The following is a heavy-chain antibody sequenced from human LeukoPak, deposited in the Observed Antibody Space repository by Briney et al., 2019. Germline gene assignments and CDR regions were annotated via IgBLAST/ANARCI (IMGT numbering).Heavy chain of an antibody. CDR2: ITHSGNT. CDR1: GFSISSTYY. J-gene: IGHJ4*02. Sequence: SETLSLTCAVSGFSISSTYYGAWIRQTPGKGLEWIATITHSGNTYYISSLESRFTISLDTSKRHFSLRLTSVTAADTAVYYCARINAPVATFDYWGLGTLVAVSS. V-gene: IGHV4-38-2*01. D-gene: IGHD2-21*01. CDR3: ARINAPVATFDY.